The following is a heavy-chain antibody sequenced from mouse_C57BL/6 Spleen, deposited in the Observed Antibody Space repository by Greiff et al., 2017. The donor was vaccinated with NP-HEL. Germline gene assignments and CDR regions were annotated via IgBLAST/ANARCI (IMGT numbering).Heavy chain of an antibody. Sequence: EVQLQQSGPELVKPGASVKMSCKASGYTFTDYNMHWVKQSHGKSLEWIGYINPNNGGTSYNQKFKGKATLTVNKSSSTAYMGLRSLTSEDSAVYYCAKGLRYFDYWGQGTTLTVSS. CDR1: GYTFTDYN. J-gene: IGHJ2*01. V-gene: IGHV1-22*01. CDR3: AKGLRYFDY. D-gene: IGHD3-1*01. CDR2: INPNNGGT.